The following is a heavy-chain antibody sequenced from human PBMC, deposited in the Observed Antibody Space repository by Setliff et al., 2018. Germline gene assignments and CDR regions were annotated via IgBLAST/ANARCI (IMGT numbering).Heavy chain of an antibody. V-gene: IGHV4-39*07. CDR2: ISYSGST. CDR1: GGSVSSSSYY. J-gene: IGHJ5*01. CDR3: LKGGWGATFHS. D-gene: IGHD1-26*01. Sequence: PSETLSLTCSVSGGSVSSSSYYWGWIRQPPGKGLEWIGSISYSGSTYYNPSLKSRVTISVDTSKNQFSLKLSSVTAADTAIYYCLKGGWGATFHSWGQGTLVTVSS.